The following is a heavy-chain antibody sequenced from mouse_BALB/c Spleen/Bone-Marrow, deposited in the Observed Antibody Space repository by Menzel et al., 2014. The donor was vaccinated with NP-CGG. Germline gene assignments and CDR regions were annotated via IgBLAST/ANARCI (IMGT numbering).Heavy chain of an antibody. Sequence: LKESGSELVRPGASVKLSCKASGYTFTNYWIHWVKRRPGQGLEWIGNVYPGRGSINSDEKFKTKATLTVDTSSSTAYMHLNSLTSEDSAVYYCARRLRGYYAMDYWGQGTSVTVSS. CDR1: GYTFTNYW. CDR3: ARRLRGYYAMDY. J-gene: IGHJ4*01. V-gene: IGHV1S22*01. D-gene: IGHD1-3*01. CDR2: VYPGRGSI.